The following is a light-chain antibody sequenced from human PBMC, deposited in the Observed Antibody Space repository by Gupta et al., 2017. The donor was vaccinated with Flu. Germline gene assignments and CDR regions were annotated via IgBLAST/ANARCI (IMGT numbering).Light chain of an antibody. V-gene: IGLV1-51*01. J-gene: IGLJ3*02. CDR2: EDD. CDR1: SPNIGEKY. Sequence: QPVLTQPPSVSEAPGKKATIYCHGSSPNIGEKYVSWYKELPGTAPKLLIYEDDKRPSGIPDRLSASKSGTSATLAITVLQTGDEADYYCGTWDSSLGAAVFGGGTKLTVL. CDR3: GTWDSSLGAAV.